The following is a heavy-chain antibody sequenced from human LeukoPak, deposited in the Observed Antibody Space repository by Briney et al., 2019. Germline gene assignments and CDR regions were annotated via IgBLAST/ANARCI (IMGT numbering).Heavy chain of an antibody. D-gene: IGHD2-2*01. CDR2: IDTSGGST. CDR1: GFTFSSYA. Sequence: GGSLRLSCAASGFTFSSYAMGWVRQAPGKGLEWVSAIDTSGGSTYYADSVKGRFTISRDNSKNTLYLQMNSLRADDTAVYFCARGPFGSCSSPSCYFFDYWGQGNLVTVSS. V-gene: IGHV3-23*01. CDR3: ARGPFGSCSSPSCYFFDY. J-gene: IGHJ4*02.